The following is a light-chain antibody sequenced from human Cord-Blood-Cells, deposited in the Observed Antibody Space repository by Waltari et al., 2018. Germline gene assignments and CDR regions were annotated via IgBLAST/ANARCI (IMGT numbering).Light chain of an antibody. Sequence: DILMTQSPSSLSASVGDIVTIPCQASQDISNYLTWYQQKPGKAPKLLIYDASNLETGVPLRFGRSGSGTYFTFTISSLQPEDIATYYCQQYDNLRYTFGQGTKLEIK. J-gene: IGKJ2*01. CDR2: DAS. V-gene: IGKV1-33*01. CDR1: QDISNY. CDR3: QQYDNLRYT.